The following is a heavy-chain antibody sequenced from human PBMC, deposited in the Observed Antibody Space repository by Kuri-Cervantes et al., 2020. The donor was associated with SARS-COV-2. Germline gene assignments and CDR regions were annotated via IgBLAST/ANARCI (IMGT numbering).Heavy chain of an antibody. CDR1: GGSISSYY. CDR3: ARAPTSIYGVLIALFSSNAFDV. Sequence: SETLSLTCTVSGGSISSYYWSWIRQSPGKGLEWIGELDHSGRANYNPSLKSRVTISVDKSKNQFSLTLASVTAADTAVYYCARAPTSIYGVLIALFSSNAFDVWGQGTKVTVSS. D-gene: IGHD2-21*01. CDR2: LDHSGRA. V-gene: IGHV4-34*01. J-gene: IGHJ3*01.